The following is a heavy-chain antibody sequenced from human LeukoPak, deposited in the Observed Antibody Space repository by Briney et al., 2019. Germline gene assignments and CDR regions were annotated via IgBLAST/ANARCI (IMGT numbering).Heavy chain of an antibody. CDR2: IYYSGST. J-gene: IGHJ4*02. D-gene: IGHD6-13*01. V-gene: IGHV4-31*03. CDR1: GGSISSGGYY. Sequence: SETLSLTCTVSGGSISSGGYYWSWIRQHPGKGLEWIGFIYYSGSTYYNPSLKSRLTISVDTSKNHFSLMLSSVTAADTAVYYCARGRQYSSGWYPSRGDYFDYWGQGTLVTVSS. CDR3: ARGRQYSSGWYPSRGDYFDY.